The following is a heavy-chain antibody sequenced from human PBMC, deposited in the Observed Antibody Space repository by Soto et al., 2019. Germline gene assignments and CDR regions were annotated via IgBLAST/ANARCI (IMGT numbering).Heavy chain of an antibody. D-gene: IGHD2-15*01. CDR3: AKDLVAYCSGGSCYFNPWFDP. CDR1: GFTFSSYA. CDR2: ISGSGGST. J-gene: IGHJ5*02. V-gene: IGHV3-23*01. Sequence: GGSLRLSCAASGFTFSSYAMSWVRQAPGKGLEWVSAISGSGGSTYYADSVKGRFTISRDNSKNTLYLQMNSLRAEDTAVYYCAKDLVAYCSGGSCYFNPWFDPWGQGTLVTVSS.